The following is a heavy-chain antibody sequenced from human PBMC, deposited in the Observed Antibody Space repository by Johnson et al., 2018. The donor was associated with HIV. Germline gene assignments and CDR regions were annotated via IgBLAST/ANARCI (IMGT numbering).Heavy chain of an antibody. J-gene: IGHJ3*02. D-gene: IGHD6-13*01. CDR1: GFTFSSYA. CDR3: AREEGPYSSSWTHAFDI. V-gene: IGHV3-64*01. CDR2: ISSNGGRT. Sequence: VQLVESGGGLVQPGGSLRLSCAASGFTFSSYAMHWVRQAPGKGLEYVSAISSNGGRTYSANSVKGRFTISRDNSKNTLYLQRGSLRAEDMAVYYCAREEGPYSSSWTHAFDIWGQGTMVTVSS.